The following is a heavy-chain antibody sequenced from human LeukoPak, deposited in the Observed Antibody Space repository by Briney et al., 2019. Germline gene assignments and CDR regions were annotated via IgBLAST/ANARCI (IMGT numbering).Heavy chain of an antibody. Sequence: GGSLRLSCAASGFTFISYAMSWVRQAPGKGLEWVSPISGSGSSTYYADSVKGRYTFSRDNSKNTLYLQMNSLRAEDTDVYYCAKGVAVASPYYFDYWGQGTLVTVSS. V-gene: IGHV3-23*01. D-gene: IGHD6-19*01. CDR3: AKGVAVASPYYFDY. CDR1: GFTFISYA. CDR2: ISGSGSST. J-gene: IGHJ4*02.